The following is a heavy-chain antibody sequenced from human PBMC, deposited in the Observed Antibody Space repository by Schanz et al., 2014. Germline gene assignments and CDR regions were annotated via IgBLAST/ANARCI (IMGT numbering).Heavy chain of an antibody. CDR3: ARGEANWGQY. CDR2: INTNTGNP. V-gene: IGHV7-4-1*02. Sequence: QVQLVQSGAEVKKPGASVKVSCKASGYTFTGHHMHWVRQAPGQGLEWMGWINTNTGNPTYAQGFTGRFVFSLDTSVSTAYLQISFLKADDTAVFFCARGEANWGQYWGQGTLVTVSS. CDR1: GYTFTGHH. J-gene: IGHJ4*02. D-gene: IGHD7-27*01.